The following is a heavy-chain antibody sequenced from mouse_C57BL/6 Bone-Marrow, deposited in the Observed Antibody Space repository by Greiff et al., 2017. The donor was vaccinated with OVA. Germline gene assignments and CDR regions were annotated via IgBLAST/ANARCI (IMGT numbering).Heavy chain of an antibody. CDR3: AGSIPDYFDY. Sequence: DVQLVESGGGLVKPGGSLKLSCAASGFTFSSYAMSWVRQTPEKRLEWVATISDGGSYTYYPDTVKGRFTISRDNAKNNLYLQMSHLKSEDTAMYYCAGSIPDYFDYWGQGTTLTVSS. CDR2: ISDGGSYT. V-gene: IGHV5-4*01. CDR1: GFTFSSYA. D-gene: IGHD2-3*01. J-gene: IGHJ2*01.